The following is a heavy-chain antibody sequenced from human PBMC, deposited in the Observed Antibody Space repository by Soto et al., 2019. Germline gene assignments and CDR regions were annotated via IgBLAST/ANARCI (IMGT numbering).Heavy chain of an antibody. CDR3: ARAPPTIFGVVISFEAFDI. CDR2: MNPNSGNT. J-gene: IGHJ3*02. CDR1: GYTFTSYD. V-gene: IGHV1-8*01. D-gene: IGHD3-3*01. Sequence: ASVKVSCKASGYTFTSYDINWVRQATGQGLEWMGWMNPNSGNTGYAQKFQGRVTMTRNTSISTAYMELSSLRSEDTAVYYCARAPPTIFGVVISFEAFDIWGQGTMVTVSS.